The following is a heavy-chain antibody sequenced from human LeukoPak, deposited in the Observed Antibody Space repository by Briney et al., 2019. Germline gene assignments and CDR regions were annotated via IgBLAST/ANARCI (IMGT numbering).Heavy chain of an antibody. Sequence: GSLRLSCAASGFTFSSYGMHWVRQAPGKGLEWVAVIWYDGSNKYYADSVKGRFTISRDNSKNTLYLQMNSLRAEDTAVYYCAKADGSGSYSDFWGQGTLVTVSS. J-gene: IGHJ4*02. D-gene: IGHD3-10*01. CDR1: GFTFSSYG. V-gene: IGHV3-33*06. CDR2: IWYDGSNK. CDR3: AKADGSGSYSDF.